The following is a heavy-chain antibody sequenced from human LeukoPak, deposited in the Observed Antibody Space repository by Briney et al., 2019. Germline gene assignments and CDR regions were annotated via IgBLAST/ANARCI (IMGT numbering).Heavy chain of an antibody. CDR2: INHSGST. J-gene: IGHJ4*02. D-gene: IGHD3-3*01. CDR1: GGSFSGHY. Sequence: SETLSLTCAVYGGSFSGHYWSWIRQPPGKGLEWIGEINHSGSTNYNPSLKSRVTISVDTSKNQFSLKLSSVTAADTAVYYCARVSFTSYFDYWGQGTLVTVSS. V-gene: IGHV4-34*01. CDR3: ARVSFTSYFDY.